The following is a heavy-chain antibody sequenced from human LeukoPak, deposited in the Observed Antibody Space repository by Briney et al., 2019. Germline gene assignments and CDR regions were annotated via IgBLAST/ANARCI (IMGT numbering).Heavy chain of an antibody. D-gene: IGHD6-6*01. CDR3: ARDLYEQLAVNYYYYYGMDV. Sequence: GASVKVSCKASGYTFTSYDINWVRQAPGQGLEWMGWINPNSGGTNYAQKFQGRVTMTRDTSISTAYMELRSLRSDDTAVYYCARDLYEQLAVNYYYYYGMDVWGQGTTVTVSS. CDR1: GYTFTSYD. V-gene: IGHV1-2*02. CDR2: INPNSGGT. J-gene: IGHJ6*02.